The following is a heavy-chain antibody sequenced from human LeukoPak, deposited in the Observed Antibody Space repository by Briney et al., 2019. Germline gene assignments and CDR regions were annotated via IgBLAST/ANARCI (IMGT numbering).Heavy chain of an antibody. CDR3: ARVDPDSSSTLEVFDY. Sequence: SETLSLTCTVSGGSISNHYWTWIRQPPGKGLEWIGYIYYSGSTNYNPSLKSRVTISVDTSKNQFSLKLSSVTAADTAVYYCARVDPDSSSTLEVFDYWGQGTLVTVSS. V-gene: IGHV4-59*11. D-gene: IGHD6-6*01. J-gene: IGHJ4*02. CDR1: GGSISNHY. CDR2: IYYSGST.